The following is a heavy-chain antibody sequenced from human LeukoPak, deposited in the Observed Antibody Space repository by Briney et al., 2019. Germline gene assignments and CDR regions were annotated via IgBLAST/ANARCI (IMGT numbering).Heavy chain of an antibody. CDR1: GGSISSGDYY. CDR3: ARVAAAGTYLSYYFDY. Sequence: PSQTLSLTCTVSGGSISSGDYYWRWIRQPPGKGLEWIGYIYYSGSTYYNPSLKSRVTISVDTSKNQFSLKLSSVTAADTAVYYCARVAAAGTYLSYYFDYWGQGTLVTVSS. V-gene: IGHV4-30-4*01. J-gene: IGHJ4*02. D-gene: IGHD6-13*01. CDR2: IYYSGST.